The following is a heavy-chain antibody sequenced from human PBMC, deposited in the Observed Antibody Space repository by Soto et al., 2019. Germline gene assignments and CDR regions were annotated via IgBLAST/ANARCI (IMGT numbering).Heavy chain of an antibody. Sequence: GGSLRLSCAASGFTFSTYWMSWVRQAPGKGLEWVANIKQDGSEKYYVDSVKGRFTISRDNTKKSLYLQMNSLRAEDTAVYYCASRYLEYCSSASCSAPYDFWGQGTLVTVAS. CDR2: IKQDGSEK. J-gene: IGHJ4*02. V-gene: IGHV3-7*05. CDR1: GFTFSTYW. D-gene: IGHD2-2*01. CDR3: ASRYLEYCSSASCSAPYDF.